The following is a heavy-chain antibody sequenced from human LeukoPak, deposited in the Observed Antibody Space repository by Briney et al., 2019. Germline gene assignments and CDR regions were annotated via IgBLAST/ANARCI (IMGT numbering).Heavy chain of an antibody. D-gene: IGHD3-10*01. J-gene: IGHJ4*02. CDR3: ATHSYYYGSGSYPHYLDY. Sequence: GGSLRLSCAASGFTFEDNGMSWVRQAPGEGLEWVSGLNWNGGSTGYADSVKGRFTISRDNARNSLYLQMNSLRTEDTALYYCATHSYYYGSGSYPHYLDYWGQGTLVTVSA. V-gene: IGHV3-20*04. CDR1: GFTFEDNG. CDR2: LNWNGGST.